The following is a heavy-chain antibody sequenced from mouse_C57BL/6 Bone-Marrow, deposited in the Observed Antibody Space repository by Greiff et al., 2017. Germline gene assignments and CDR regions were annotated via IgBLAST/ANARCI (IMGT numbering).Heavy chain of an antibody. CDR2: ISSGSSTI. CDR3: ASGYYRSNARDY. CDR1: GFTFSSFG. Sequence: DVMLVESGGGLVQPGGSRKLSCAASGFTFSSFGMHWVRQAPGKGLEWVAYISSGSSTIYYADTVKGRCTITRDNPKNTLFLQMTSLRSEDTAMYYCASGYYRSNARDYWGQGTSVTVSS. D-gene: IGHD1-1*01. V-gene: IGHV5-17*02. J-gene: IGHJ4*01.